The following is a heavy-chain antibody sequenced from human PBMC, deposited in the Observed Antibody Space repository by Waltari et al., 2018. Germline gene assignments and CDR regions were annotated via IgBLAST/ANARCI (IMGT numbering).Heavy chain of an antibody. CDR3: ARDLGYSSGWSGWFDP. V-gene: IGHV1-69*13. J-gene: IGHJ5*02. Sequence: QVQLVQSGAEVKKPGSSVKVSCKASGGPFSSYAISWVRQAPGQGLEWMGGIIPIFGTANYAQKFQGRVTITADESTSTAYMELSSLRSEDTAVYYCARDLGYSSGWSGWFDPWGQGTLVTVSS. D-gene: IGHD6-19*01. CDR2: IIPIFGTA. CDR1: GGPFSSYA.